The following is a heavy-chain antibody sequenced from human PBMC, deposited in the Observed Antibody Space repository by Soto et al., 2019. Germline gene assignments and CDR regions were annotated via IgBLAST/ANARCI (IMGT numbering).Heavy chain of an antibody. Sequence: EVQLVESGGGVVRPGGSLRLSCAASGFTFDDYGMSWVRQGPGKGLEWVSGINWNGGSTAYADSVKGRFTISRDSAKDSLYLQMNSLRAEDTAFYYCARGLNYDVLTGLDYLGQGTLVTVSS. V-gene: IGHV3-20*04. D-gene: IGHD3-9*01. CDR3: ARGLNYDVLTGLDY. J-gene: IGHJ4*02. CDR1: GFTFDDYG. CDR2: INWNGGST.